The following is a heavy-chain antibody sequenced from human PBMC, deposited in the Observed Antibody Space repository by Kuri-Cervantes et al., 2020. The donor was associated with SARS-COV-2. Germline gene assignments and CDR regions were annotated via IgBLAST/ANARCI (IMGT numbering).Heavy chain of an antibody. D-gene: IGHD3-10*01. CDR2: IIPIFGTA. V-gene: IGHV1-69*06. J-gene: IGHJ6*02. CDR3: AREGAGTLYTSRYYGMDV. CDR1: VCSFSSYA. Sequence: SSVKVSCKASVCSFSSYAISWVRQAPGQGLEWMGGIIPIFGTANYAQKFQGRVTLTADKSTSTAYMELSSLRSQDTAVYYCAREGAGTLYTSRYYGMDVWGQGTTVTVSS.